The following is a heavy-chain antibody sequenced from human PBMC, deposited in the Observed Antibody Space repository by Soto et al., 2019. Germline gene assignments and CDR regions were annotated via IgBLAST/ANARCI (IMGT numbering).Heavy chain of an antibody. D-gene: IGHD6-6*01. CDR1: GYSFTSYW. Sequence: GESLKISCXGSGYSFTSYWIGWVRQMPGKGLEWMGIIYPGDSDTRYSPSFQGQVTISADKSISTAYLQWSSLKASDTAMYYCARQLRAARPTGGMDVWGQGTTVTVS. CDR3: ARQLRAARPTGGMDV. J-gene: IGHJ6*02. CDR2: IYPGDSDT. V-gene: IGHV5-51*01.